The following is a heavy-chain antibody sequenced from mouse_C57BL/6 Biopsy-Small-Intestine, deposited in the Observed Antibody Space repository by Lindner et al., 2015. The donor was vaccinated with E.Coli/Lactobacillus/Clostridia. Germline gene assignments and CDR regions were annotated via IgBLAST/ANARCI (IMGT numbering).Heavy chain of an antibody. CDR3: ARYDYDGAY. D-gene: IGHD2-4*01. J-gene: IGHJ3*01. Sequence: VQLQESGPELVKPGASVKLFCKASGYTFTSYDINWVNQRPGQGLEWIGWISPRDGSTEYNEKFKGKATLTVDTSSSTAYMELHSLTSEDSAVYFCARYDYDGAYWGQGTLVTVSA. CDR2: ISPRDGST. V-gene: IGHV1-85*01. CDR1: GYTFTSYD.